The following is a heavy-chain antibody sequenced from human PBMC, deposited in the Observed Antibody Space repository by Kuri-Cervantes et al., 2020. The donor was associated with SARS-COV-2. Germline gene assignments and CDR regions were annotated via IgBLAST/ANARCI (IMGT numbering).Heavy chain of an antibody. CDR3: ARGVGAAVAGTLITIYYYYGMDV. D-gene: IGHD6-19*01. V-gene: IGHV4-34*01. CDR1: GGSFSGYY. Sequence: SETLSLTCAVYGGSFSGYYWSWTRQPPGKGLEWIREINHSGSTNYNPSLKSRVTISVDTSKNQFSLKLSSVTAADTAVYYCARGVGAAVAGTLITIYYYYGMDVWGQGTTVTVSS. J-gene: IGHJ6*02. CDR2: INHSGST.